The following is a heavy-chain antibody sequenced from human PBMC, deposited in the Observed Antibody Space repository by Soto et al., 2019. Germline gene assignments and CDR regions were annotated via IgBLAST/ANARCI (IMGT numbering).Heavy chain of an antibody. CDR3: ARNPPNTGWFEP. CDR1: GYTFTNYD. J-gene: IGHJ5*02. D-gene: IGHD1-1*01. Sequence: ASVKVSCKASGYTFTNYDINWVRQAAGQGLEWVGWMSPKSGNTGSAQKFQGRVTMTRSTSIATAYMELSSLRSEDTAVYYCARNPPNTGWFEPWGRGTQVTVSS. V-gene: IGHV1-8*01. CDR2: MSPKSGNT.